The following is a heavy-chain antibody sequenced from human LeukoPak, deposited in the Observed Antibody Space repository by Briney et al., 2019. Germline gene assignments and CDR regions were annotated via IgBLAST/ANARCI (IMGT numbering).Heavy chain of an antibody. D-gene: IGHD2-15*01. J-gene: IGHJ4*02. Sequence: SETLSLTCTVSGGSISSYYWSWIRQPPGKGLEWIGHISYSGSTNYNPSLKSRVTISVDTSKNQFSLKLSSVTAADTAVYYCARGGSGNSGYWGQGTLVTVSS. CDR3: ARGGSGNSGY. V-gene: IGHV4-59*01. CDR2: ISYSGST. CDR1: GGSISSYY.